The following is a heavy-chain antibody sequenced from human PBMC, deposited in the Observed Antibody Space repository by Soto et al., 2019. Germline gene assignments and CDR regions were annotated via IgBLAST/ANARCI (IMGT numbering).Heavy chain of an antibody. D-gene: IGHD6-19*01. CDR1: GFTFSSYA. J-gene: IGHJ4*02. V-gene: IGHV3-30-3*01. CDR3: ARDLRPQGIAVDGFDY. CDR2: ISYDGSNK. Sequence: GGSLRLSCAASGFTFSSYAMHWVRQAPGKGLEWVAVISYDGSNKYYADSVKGRFTISRDNSKNTLYLQMNSLRAEDTAVYYCARDLRPQGIAVDGFDYWGQGTLVTVSS.